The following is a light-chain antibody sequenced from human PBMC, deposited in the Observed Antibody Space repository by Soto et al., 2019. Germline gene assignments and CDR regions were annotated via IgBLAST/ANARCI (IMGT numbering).Light chain of an antibody. J-gene: IGLJ1*01. Sequence: QSALTQPASVSGSPGQSITISCTGTSSDVGGYNYVSWYQQHPGKAPKLMIYEVSTRPSGVSNRFSGSKSGNTASLTISGLQAEDEADYYCSSYTITTALVCGTGTKLTVL. CDR1: SSDVGGYNY. V-gene: IGLV2-14*01. CDR2: EVS. CDR3: SSYTITTALV.